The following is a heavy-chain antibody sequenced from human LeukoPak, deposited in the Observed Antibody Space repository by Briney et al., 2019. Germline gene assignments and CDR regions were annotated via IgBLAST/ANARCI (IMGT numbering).Heavy chain of an antibody. D-gene: IGHD6-13*01. J-gene: IGHJ4*02. CDR2: ISGSGDTT. CDR3: ARGGIRYSINWYRDFDY. V-gene: IGHV3-23*01. CDR1: GFAFSSYA. Sequence: GGSLRLSCTASGFAFSSYAMSWVRQAPGKGLEWVSAISGSGDTTYYADSVKGRFTISRDNSKNTLYLQMNSLRAEDTAAYYCARGGIRYSINWYRDFDYWGQGTLVTVSS.